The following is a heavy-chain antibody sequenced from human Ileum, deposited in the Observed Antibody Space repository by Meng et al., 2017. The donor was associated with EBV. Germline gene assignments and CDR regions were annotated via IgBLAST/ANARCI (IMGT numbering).Heavy chain of an antibody. D-gene: IGHD4-23*01. CDR2: IQHSGST. V-gene: IGHV4-30-2*01. CDR3: ARAHPVVYFFDY. CDR1: GGSISSGGHS. Sequence: QLQLTGAGSGLVKPSQTLSLTCAVSGGSISSGGHSWSWIRQPPGKGLEWIGDIQHSGSTYYNPSLKSRVTISVDRSRNQFSLKLSSVTAADTAVYYCARAHPVVYFFDYWGQGTLVTVSS. J-gene: IGHJ4*02.